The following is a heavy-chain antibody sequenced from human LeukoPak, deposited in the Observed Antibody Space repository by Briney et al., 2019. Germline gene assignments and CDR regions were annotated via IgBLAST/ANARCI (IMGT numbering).Heavy chain of an antibody. CDR3: AREAGYNNTWLVNGH. CDR1: GYTFTANY. J-gene: IGHJ4*02. Sequence: ASVKVSCKASGYTFTANYMHWVRQAPGQGLEWMGRINPNSGGTHYAQKFQGRVTLTRDTSSTTAYMELRSLRSDDTAVYYCAREAGYNNTWLVNGHWGQGTLVTVSS. D-gene: IGHD6-13*01. V-gene: IGHV1-2*06. CDR2: INPNSGGT.